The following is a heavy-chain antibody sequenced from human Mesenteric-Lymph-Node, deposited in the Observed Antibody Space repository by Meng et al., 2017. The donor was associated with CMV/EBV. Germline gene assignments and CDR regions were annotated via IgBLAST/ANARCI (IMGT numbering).Heavy chain of an antibody. CDR1: GGPISSSSFY. CDR3: ARDISGRWSVTLDY. CDR2: IYYTGST. J-gene: IGHJ4*02. D-gene: IGHD2-15*01. Sequence: SETLSLTCTVSGGPISSSSFYWTWIRQPPGKGLELIGTIYYTGSTYYSPSLNSRLTMSVDTSKSQFSLTLRSVTAADSAVYYCARDISGRWSVTLDYWGQGMLVTVSS. V-gene: IGHV4-39*07.